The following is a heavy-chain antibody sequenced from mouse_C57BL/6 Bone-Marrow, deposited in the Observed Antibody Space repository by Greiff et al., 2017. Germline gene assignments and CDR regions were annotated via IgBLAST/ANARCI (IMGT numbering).Heavy chain of an antibody. V-gene: IGHV14-2*01. D-gene: IGHD1-1*01. CDR1: GFNIKDYY. CDR2: IDPEDGET. CDR3: ARGSVYGSSLDAMDY. J-gene: IGHJ4*01. Sequence: VQLQQSGAELVKPGASVKLSCTASGFNIKDYYMHWVKQRTEQGLEWIGRIDPEDGETKYAPKFQGKATITADPSSNTAYLQLSRLTSEDTAVYYCARGSVYGSSLDAMDYWGQGTSVTVSS.